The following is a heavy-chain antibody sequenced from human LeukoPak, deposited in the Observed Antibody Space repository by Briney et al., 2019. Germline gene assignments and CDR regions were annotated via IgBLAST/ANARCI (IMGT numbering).Heavy chain of an antibody. D-gene: IGHD6-13*01. J-gene: IGHJ3*02. V-gene: IGHV3-23*01. CDR3: AKEAWPGAAGTGAFDI. CDR1: GFIFSDYV. CDR2: ISGSGGST. Sequence: GGSLRLSCAGSGFIFSDYVMSWVRQAPGKGLEWVSAISGSGGSTYYADSVKGRFTISRDNSKNTLYLQMNSLRAEDTAVYYCAKEAWPGAAGTGAFDIWGQGTMVTVSS.